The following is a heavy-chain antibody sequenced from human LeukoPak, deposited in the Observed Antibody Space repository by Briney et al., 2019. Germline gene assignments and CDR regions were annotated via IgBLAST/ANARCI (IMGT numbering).Heavy chain of an antibody. CDR1: GFTFSSYG. CDR2: IYSGGST. V-gene: IGHV3-66*01. Sequence: SGGSLRLSCAASGFTFSSYGMNWIRQAPGKGLEWVSVIYSGGSTYYADSVKGRFTISRDNSKNTLYLQMNSLRAEDTAVYYCARGAYGSGSYGDNWFDLWGQGTLVTVSS. CDR3: ARGAYGSGSYGDNWFDL. D-gene: IGHD3-10*01. J-gene: IGHJ5*02.